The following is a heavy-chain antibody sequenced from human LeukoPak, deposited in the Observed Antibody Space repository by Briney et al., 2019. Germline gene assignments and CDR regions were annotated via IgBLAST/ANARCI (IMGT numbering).Heavy chain of an antibody. D-gene: IGHD3-9*01. J-gene: IGHJ4*02. CDR2: INPSGGST. V-gene: IGHV1-46*01. Sequence: ASVKVSCKASSYTFTSYYIHWVRQAPGQGLEWMGIINPSGGSTSYAQKFQGRVTMTRDTSTSTVYMELSSLRSEDTAVYYCARDPALTGYHRGYFDYWGQGSLVTVSS. CDR3: ARDPALTGYHRGYFDY. CDR1: SYTFTSYY.